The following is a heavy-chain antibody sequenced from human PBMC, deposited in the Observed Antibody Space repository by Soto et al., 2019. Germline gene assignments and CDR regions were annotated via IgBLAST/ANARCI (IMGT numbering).Heavy chain of an antibody. V-gene: IGHV3-21*01. Sequence: EVQLVESGGGLVKSGGSLRLSCAASGFTFSSYSMNWVRQAPGKGLEWVSSISSSSSYIYYADSVKGRFTISRDNAKNSLYLQMNSLRAEDTAVYYCASSHSTATVDYWGQGTLVTVSS. D-gene: IGHD2-2*01. CDR1: GFTFSSYS. J-gene: IGHJ4*02. CDR2: ISSSSSYI. CDR3: ASSHSTATVDY.